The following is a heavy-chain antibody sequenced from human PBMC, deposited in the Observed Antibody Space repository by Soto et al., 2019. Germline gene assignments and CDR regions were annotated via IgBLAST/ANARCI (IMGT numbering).Heavy chain of an antibody. CDR3: ARAESYYDSSGYYYFDD. D-gene: IGHD3-22*01. V-gene: IGHV1-2*02. Sequence: GASVKVSCKTSGYTFTGYHTHWVRQAPGQGLEWVGYLNPKTGVTQSAQKFRGRVSMTGDTSIGTAYMELSRLTFDDTAVYYCARAESYYDSSGYYYFDDWGQGTPVTVSS. J-gene: IGHJ4*02. CDR2: LNPKTGVT. CDR1: GYTFTGYH.